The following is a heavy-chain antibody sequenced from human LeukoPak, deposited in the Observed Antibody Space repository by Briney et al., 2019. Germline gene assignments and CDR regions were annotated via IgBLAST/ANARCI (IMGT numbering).Heavy chain of an antibody. V-gene: IGHV1-18*01. CDR3: ARDRRDGLKSPIDY. CDR1: GYTFTSYG. CDR2: ISAYNGNT. J-gene: IGHJ4*02. Sequence: ASVKVSCKASGYTFTSYGISWVRQAPGQGLEWMGWISAYNGNTNYAQKLQGRVTMTTDTSTRTAYMELRSLRSDDTAVYYCARDRRDGLKSPIDYWGQGTLVTVSS. D-gene: IGHD5-24*01.